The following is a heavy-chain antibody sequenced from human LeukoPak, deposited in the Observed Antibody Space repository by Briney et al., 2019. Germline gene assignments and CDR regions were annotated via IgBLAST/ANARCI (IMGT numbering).Heavy chain of an antibody. CDR2: IKQDGSEK. D-gene: IGHD1-26*01. V-gene: IGHV3-7*04. CDR3: ARGSGGSEYYFDY. J-gene: IGHJ4*02. CDR1: GFTFSRYW. Sequence: GGSLRLSCAASGFTFSRYWMSWVRQAPGKGLEWVANIKQDGSEKYYVDSVKGRFTISRDNAKNPLYLQMNSLRAEDTAVYYCARGSGGSEYYFDYWGQGTLVTVSS.